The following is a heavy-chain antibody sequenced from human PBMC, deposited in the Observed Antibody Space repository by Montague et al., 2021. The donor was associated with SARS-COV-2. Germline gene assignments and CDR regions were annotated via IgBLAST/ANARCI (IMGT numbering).Heavy chain of an antibody. CDR3: ARGCLSYFGAGSHCYGMDV. J-gene: IGHJ6*02. CDR2: ISDSGST. Sequence: SETLSLTCSVSGTSITSYYWNRIRQPPGKGLEWIGHISDSGSTNYSPSLKSRVTMSVDTSKNQMSLKLTSVTAADTAVYYCARGCLSYFGAGSHCYGMDVWGQGTTVTVSS. CDR1: GTSITSYY. D-gene: IGHD3-10*01. V-gene: IGHV4-59*01.